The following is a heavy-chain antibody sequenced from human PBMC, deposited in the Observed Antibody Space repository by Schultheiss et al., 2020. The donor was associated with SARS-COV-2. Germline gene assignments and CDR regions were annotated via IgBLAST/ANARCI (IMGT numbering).Heavy chain of an antibody. CDR1: GFTFSDYW. V-gene: IGHV3-11*06. D-gene: IGHD2-8*01. CDR2: ILSSGSYT. CDR3: ARVGRDCSHGVCYNAEYFQY. J-gene: IGHJ1*01. Sequence: GGSLRLSCATSGFTFSDYWMTWVRQAPGKGLEWVSHILSSGSYTNYADSVKGRFTISRDNAKSSLFLQMNSLRAEDTAVYYCARVGRDCSHGVCYNAEYFQYWCQGTLVTVSS.